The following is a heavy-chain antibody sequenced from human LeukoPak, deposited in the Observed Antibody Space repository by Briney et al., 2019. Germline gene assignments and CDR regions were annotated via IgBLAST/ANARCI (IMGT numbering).Heavy chain of an antibody. CDR2: ISHRGRT. CDR3: ARRAAAGHYYYMDV. D-gene: IGHD6-13*01. CDR1: GGSLSDYY. J-gene: IGHJ6*03. V-gene: IGHV4-34*01. Sequence: KASETLSLTCAVYGGSLSDYYWSWIRQSPGKGLEWIGEISHRGRTYYNLSLKSRVTISVDTSKNQFSLKLSSVTAADTAVYYCARRAAAGHYYYMDVWGKGTTVTISS.